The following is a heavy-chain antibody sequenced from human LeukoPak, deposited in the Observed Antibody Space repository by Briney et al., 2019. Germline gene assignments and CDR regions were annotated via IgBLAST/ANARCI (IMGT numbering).Heavy chain of an antibody. CDR2: FSWNSGII. CDR1: GFTFDDYA. D-gene: IGHD3-9*01. J-gene: IGHJ4*02. Sequence: SGGSLRLSCAASGFTFDDYAMHWVRQAPGKGLEWVSGFSWNSGIIGYADSVKGRFPIPRDNAKNSLYLQMNSRRAGDTALYYCAEDISYNILTGYFREWGQGNLVTVSS. V-gene: IGHV3-9*01. CDR3: AEDISYNILTGYFRE.